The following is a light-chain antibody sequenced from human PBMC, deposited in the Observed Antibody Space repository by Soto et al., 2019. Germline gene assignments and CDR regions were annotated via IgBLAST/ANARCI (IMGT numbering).Light chain of an antibody. CDR3: AAWDDSLNGRV. J-gene: IGLJ3*02. Sequence: QSVLTQPPSASGTPGQRVTISCSGSSSNIGSHTVNWYQQLPGTAPKLLMYRNNQRPSGVPDRFSGSKSGTSASLAISGLHSEDEADYYCAAWDDSLNGRVFGGGPKLTVL. V-gene: IGLV1-44*01. CDR2: RNN. CDR1: SSNIGSHT.